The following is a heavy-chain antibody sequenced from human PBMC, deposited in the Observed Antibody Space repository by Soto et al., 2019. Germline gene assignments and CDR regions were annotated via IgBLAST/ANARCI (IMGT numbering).Heavy chain of an antibody. CDR3: ARAGPSEGSQKHYYYYYYMDV. CDR2: INPSGGST. D-gene: IGHD3-10*01. V-gene: IGHV1-46*03. Sequence: QVQLVQSGAEVKKPGASVKVSCKASGYTFTSYYMHWVRQAPGQGLEWMGIINPSGGSTSYAQKFQGRVTKTRHTSTSTVYMELSSLSSEDTAVYFCARAGPSEGSQKHYYYYYYMDVWGKGTPVTVS. J-gene: IGHJ6*03. CDR1: GYTFTSYY.